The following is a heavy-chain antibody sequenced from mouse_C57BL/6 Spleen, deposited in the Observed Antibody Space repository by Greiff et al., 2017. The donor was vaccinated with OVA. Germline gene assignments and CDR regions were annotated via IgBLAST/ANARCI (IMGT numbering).Heavy chain of an antibody. V-gene: IGHV7-3*01. CDR3: ARYNYGSSFSYYFDY. D-gene: IGHD1-1*01. CDR2: IRNKANGYTT. Sequence: EVQLVESGGGLVQPGGSLSLSCAASGFTFTDYYMSWVRQPPGKALEWLGFIRNKANGYTTEYSASVKGRFTISRDNSQSILYLQMNALRAEDSATYYCARYNYGSSFSYYFDYWGKGTTLTVSS. CDR1: GFTFTDYY. J-gene: IGHJ2*01.